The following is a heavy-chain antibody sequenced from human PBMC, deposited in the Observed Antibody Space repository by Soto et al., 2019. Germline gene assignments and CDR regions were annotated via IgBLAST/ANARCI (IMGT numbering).Heavy chain of an antibody. V-gene: IGHV3-30-3*01. CDR3: ARDLSGSGD. J-gene: IGHJ4*02. CDR1: GFAFSSYA. Sequence: QVQLVESGGGVVQPGRSLRLSCAGSGFAFSSYAMHWVRQAPGKGLEWVAVISYDGSNKYYADSVKGRFTISRDNSKNTLYLQMNSLRAEDTAVYYCARDLSGSGDWGQGTLVTVSS. D-gene: IGHD3-10*01. CDR2: ISYDGSNK.